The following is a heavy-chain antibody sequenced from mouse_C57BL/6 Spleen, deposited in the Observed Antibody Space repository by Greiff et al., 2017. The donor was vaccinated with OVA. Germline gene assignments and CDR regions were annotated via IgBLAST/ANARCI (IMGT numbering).Heavy chain of an antibody. Sequence: VQLQQSGPELVKPGASVKIPCKASGYTFTDYYMNWVKQSHGKSLEWIGDINPNNGGTSYNQKFKGKATLTVDKSSSTAYMELRSLTSEDSAVYYCARSSYYYGSSYFDYWGQGTTLTVSS. CDR3: ARSSYYYGSSYFDY. J-gene: IGHJ2*01. V-gene: IGHV1-26*01. D-gene: IGHD1-1*01. CDR2: INPNNGGT. CDR1: GYTFTDYY.